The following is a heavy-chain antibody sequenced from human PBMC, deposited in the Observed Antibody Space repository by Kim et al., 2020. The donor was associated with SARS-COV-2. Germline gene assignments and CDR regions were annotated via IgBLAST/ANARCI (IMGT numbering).Heavy chain of an antibody. J-gene: IGHJ5*02. CDR2: IIPIFGTA. CDR3: ARGQRCGGDCYSWFDP. D-gene: IGHD2-21*01. Sequence: SVKVSCKASGGTFSSYAISWVRQAPGQGLEWMGGIIPIFGTANYAQKFQGRVTITADESTSTAYMELSSLRSEDTAVYYCARGQRCGGDCYSWFDPWGQGTLVTVSS. V-gene: IGHV1-69*13. CDR1: GGTFSSYA.